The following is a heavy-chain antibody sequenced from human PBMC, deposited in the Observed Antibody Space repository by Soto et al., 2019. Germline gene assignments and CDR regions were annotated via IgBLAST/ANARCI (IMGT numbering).Heavy chain of an antibody. Sequence: GGSLRLSCSASGFIFSSYAMHWVRQTPGTGLEYVSAISSNGGITYYADSVKGRFTISRDNSKNTLYLQMSSLRAEDAALYYCVKDALTGDSYNPHFGYWGQGALVTVSS. CDR1: GFIFSSYA. D-gene: IGHD6-13*01. CDR3: VKDALTGDSYNPHFGY. V-gene: IGHV3-64D*06. CDR2: ISSNGGIT. J-gene: IGHJ4*02.